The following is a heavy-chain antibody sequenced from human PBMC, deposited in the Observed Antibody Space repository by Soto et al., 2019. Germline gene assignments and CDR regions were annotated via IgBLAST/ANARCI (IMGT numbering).Heavy chain of an antibody. CDR2: IIPVFNSA. Sequence: QVRLVQSGAEVKMPGSSVKVSCKASGYTFSSYTINWVRQAPGQGLELMGGIIPVFNSATYAQKFQGRVTITADESTSTAYLELRSLRSEDTAVYYCARIGDGNQRPFDYWGQGTLVTVSS. D-gene: IGHD6-25*01. CDR3: ARIGDGNQRPFDY. V-gene: IGHV1-69*01. J-gene: IGHJ4*02. CDR1: GYTFSSYT.